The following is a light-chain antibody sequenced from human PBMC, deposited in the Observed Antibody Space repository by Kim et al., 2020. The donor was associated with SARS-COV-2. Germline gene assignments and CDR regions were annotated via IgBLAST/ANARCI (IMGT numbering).Light chain of an antibody. Sequence: PGRSITISGTGASSDVGGYNYVSWYQQHPGKAPKLMIYDVSNRPSGVSNRFSGSKSGNTASLTISGLQAEDEADYYCSSYTSSSVVFGGGTKLTVL. CDR2: DVS. J-gene: IGLJ2*01. CDR3: SSYTSSSVV. V-gene: IGLV2-14*03. CDR1: SSDVGGYNY.